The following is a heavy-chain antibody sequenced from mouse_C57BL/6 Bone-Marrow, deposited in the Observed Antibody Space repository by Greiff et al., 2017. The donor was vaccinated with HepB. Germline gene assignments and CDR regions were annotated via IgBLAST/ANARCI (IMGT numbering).Heavy chain of an antibody. CDR3: ARGGHYGSSYGYAMDY. CDR2: IYPGSGST. J-gene: IGHJ4*01. D-gene: IGHD1-1*01. Sequence: QVQLQQPGAELVKPGASVKMSCKASGYTFTSYWITWVKQRPGQGLEWIGDIYPGSGSTNYNEKFKGKATLTADKSSSTAYMQLNSLTSEDSAVYFCARGGHYGSSYGYAMDYWGQGTSVTVSS. CDR1: GYTFTSYW. V-gene: IGHV1-55*01.